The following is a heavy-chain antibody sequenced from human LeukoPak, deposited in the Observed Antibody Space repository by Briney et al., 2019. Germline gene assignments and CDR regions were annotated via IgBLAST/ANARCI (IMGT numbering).Heavy chain of an antibody. D-gene: IGHD4-11*01. Sequence: GGSLRLSCAASGFTFSSYSMNWVRQAPGKGLEWVSYISSSSSTIYYADSVKGRFTISRDNAKNSLYLQMNSLRAEDTAVYYCARAHPGDYSDFQFDYWGQGTLVTVSS. CDR1: GFTFSSYS. CDR2: ISSSSSTI. J-gene: IGHJ4*02. CDR3: ARAHPGDYSDFQFDY. V-gene: IGHV3-48*01.